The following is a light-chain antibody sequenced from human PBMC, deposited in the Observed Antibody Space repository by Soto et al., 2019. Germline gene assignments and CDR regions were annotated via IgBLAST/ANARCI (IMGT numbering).Light chain of an antibody. CDR3: QSYDSSLSGV. V-gene: IGLV1-40*01. CDR2: GNS. Sequence: QSVLTQPPSVSGAPGQRVSLSCTGSSSNIGAGYDVHWYQHLPGTAPKLLIYGNSNRPSGVPDRFSGSTSGTSASLAITGLQAEDEADYYCQSYDSSLSGVFGGGTKLTVL. J-gene: IGLJ3*02. CDR1: SSNIGAGYD.